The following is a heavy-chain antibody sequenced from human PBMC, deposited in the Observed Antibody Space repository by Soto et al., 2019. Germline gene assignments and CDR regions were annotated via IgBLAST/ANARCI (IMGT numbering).Heavy chain of an antibody. CDR2: ISAYNGNT. J-gene: IGHJ4*02. Sequence: QVQLVQSGAEVKKPGASVKVSCKASGYTFTSYGISWVRQAPGQGLEWMGWISAYNGNTNYAQKLQGRVTMTTDTSPRTAYMELRSLRAEDTAVYYCARDRVGATTDFDYLGQGTLVTVSS. D-gene: IGHD1-26*01. V-gene: IGHV1-18*01. CDR3: ARDRVGATTDFDY. CDR1: GYTFTSYG.